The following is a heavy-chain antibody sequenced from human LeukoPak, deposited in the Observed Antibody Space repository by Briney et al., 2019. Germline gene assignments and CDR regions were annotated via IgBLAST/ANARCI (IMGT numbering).Heavy chain of an antibody. CDR1: GFTFDDYA. V-gene: IGHV3-43D*03. J-gene: IGHJ5*02. CDR2: ISWDGSGT. D-gene: IGHD5-18*01. CDR3: AKETGGSGYSSAYWGGWADP. Sequence: GGSLRLSCAASGFTFDDYAMHWVRQAPGKGLEWVSLISWDGSGTYYADSVKGRFTISRDNSKNSLYLQMNSLRPEDTALYYCAKETGGSGYSSAYWGGWADPWGQGTLVTVSS.